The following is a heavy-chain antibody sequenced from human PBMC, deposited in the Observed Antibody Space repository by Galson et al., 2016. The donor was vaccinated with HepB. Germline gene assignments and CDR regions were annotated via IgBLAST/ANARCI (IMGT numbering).Heavy chain of an antibody. V-gene: IGHV5-51*01. Sequence: QSGAEVKKPGEPLKISCRGSGFEFSKYWIGWVRQMPGTGLEWMRIIYPGDSDTRYNLAFQGQVTISADKSTDTAFLQWGSLKSSDTAMYYCVRLRDPGIRAAHFQNWGHGTQVIVSS. CDR2: IYPGDSDT. J-gene: IGHJ1*01. CDR3: VRLRDPGIRAAHFQN. CDR1: GFEFSKYW. D-gene: IGHD3-3*02.